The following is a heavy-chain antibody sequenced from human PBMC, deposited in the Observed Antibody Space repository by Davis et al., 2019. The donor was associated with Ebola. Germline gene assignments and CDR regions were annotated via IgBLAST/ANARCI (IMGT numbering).Heavy chain of an antibody. CDR3: ARDYGLDV. CDR1: GFTFSNYA. CDR2: TNSDGSIT. J-gene: IGHJ6*02. V-gene: IGHV3-74*01. Sequence: PGGSLRLSCAASGFTFSNYAMSWVRQAPGKGLVWVSRTNSDGSITSYADSVKGRFTISRDNAKNTLYLQMNSLRAEDTAVYYCARDYGLDVWGQGTTVTVSS.